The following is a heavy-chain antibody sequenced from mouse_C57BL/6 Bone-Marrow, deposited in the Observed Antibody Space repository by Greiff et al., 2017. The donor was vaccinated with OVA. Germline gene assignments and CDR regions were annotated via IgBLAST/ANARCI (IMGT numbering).Heavy chain of an antibody. CDR1: GFTFSNYW. D-gene: IGHD4-1*01. CDR2: IRLKSDNYAT. V-gene: IGHV6-3*01. Sequence: EVMLVESGGGLVQPGGSMKLSCVASGFTFSNYWMNWVRQSPEKGLEWVAQIRLKSDNYATHYAESVKGRFTISRDDSKSSVYLQMNNLRAEDTGIYYCTGLGPYYFDYWGQGTTLTVSS. J-gene: IGHJ2*01. CDR3: TGLGPYYFDY.